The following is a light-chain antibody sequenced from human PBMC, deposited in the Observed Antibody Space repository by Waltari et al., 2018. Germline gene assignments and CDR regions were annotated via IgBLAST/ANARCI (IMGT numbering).Light chain of an antibody. V-gene: IGKV1-8*01. J-gene: IGKJ5*01. Sequence: AIRMTQSPSSLSASTGDRVTITCRASQGISIYLAWYQQKPGKAPKLLIYAASTLQSEVPSRFSGSGSGTDFTLTISCLQSEDFATYYCQQYYSYLITFGQGTRLEIK. CDR2: AAS. CDR1: QGISIY. CDR3: QQYYSYLIT.